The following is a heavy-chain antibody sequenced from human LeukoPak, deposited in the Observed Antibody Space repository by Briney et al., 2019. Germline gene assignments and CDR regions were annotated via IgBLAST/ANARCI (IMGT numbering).Heavy chain of an antibody. CDR1: GFTFSSYA. Sequence: GGSLRLSCAAWGFTFSSYAMSWVRQARGKGLEWVSAISGRGVSTYYADSVEGRYTIQSDNSKNRLYLQINSLRAEDTAVYYCAKVVKMTTVVTQLHYWGQGTLVTVSS. J-gene: IGHJ4*02. CDR3: AKVVKMTTVVTQLHY. D-gene: IGHD4-23*01. CDR2: ISGRGVST. V-gene: IGHV3-23*01.